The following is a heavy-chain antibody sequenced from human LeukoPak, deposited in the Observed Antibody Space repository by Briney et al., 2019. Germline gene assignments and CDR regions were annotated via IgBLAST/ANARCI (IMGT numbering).Heavy chain of an antibody. D-gene: IGHD2-8*01. J-gene: IGHJ4*02. CDR1: GYTFTSHG. Sequence: GASVKVSCKASGYTFTSHGISWVRQAPGEGLEWMGWISAYNGNTNFAEKFQGRVTMTTDSSTSTAYMELRSLGSDDTAVYYCARAYCANGVCLFDYWGQGTLVTVSS. V-gene: IGHV1-18*01. CDR2: ISAYNGNT. CDR3: ARAYCANGVCLFDY.